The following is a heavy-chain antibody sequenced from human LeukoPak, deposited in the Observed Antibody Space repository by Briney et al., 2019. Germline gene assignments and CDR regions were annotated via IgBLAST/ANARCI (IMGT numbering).Heavy chain of an antibody. Sequence: GGSLRLSCAASEFTFSNAWMSWVRQAPGKGLEWVGRIKSKTDGGTTDYAAPVKGRFTISRDDSKNTLYLQMNSLKTEDTAVYYCTTQADCSSTSCYGMDVWGQGTTVTVSS. J-gene: IGHJ6*02. CDR3: TTQADCSSTSCYGMDV. CDR2: IKSKTDGGTT. CDR1: EFTFSNAW. V-gene: IGHV3-15*01. D-gene: IGHD2-2*01.